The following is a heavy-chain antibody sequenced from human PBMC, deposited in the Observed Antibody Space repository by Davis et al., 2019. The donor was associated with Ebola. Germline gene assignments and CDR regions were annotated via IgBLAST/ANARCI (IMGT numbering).Heavy chain of an antibody. CDR3: ATDWGLGYCPNSTCSEVG. D-gene: IGHD2-8*01. V-gene: IGHV3-48*03. J-gene: IGHJ4*02. Sequence: PGGSLRLSCTASGFTFSSYEMNWVRQAPGKGLEWISRVTGSGRISHYAESVKGRFSISRNNANSSVYLEMNSLGADDTAIYYCATDWGLGYCPNSTCSEVGWGQGTLVTVSS. CDR1: GFTFSSYE. CDR2: VTGSGRIS.